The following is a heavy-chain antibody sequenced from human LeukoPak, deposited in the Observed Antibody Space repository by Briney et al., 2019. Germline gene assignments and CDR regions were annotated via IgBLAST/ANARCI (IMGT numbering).Heavy chain of an antibody. CDR2: IYSGGST. D-gene: IGHD3-10*01. J-gene: IGHJ6*02. CDR1: RFTFSSYT. Sequence: GGSLRLSCSASRFTFSSYTMNWVRQAPGKGLEWVSVIYSGGSTYYADSVKGRFTISRDNSKNTLYLQMNSLRAEDTAVYYCARDRGLGETRTYYYGMDVWGQGTTVTVSS. V-gene: IGHV3-53*01. CDR3: ARDRGLGETRTYYYGMDV.